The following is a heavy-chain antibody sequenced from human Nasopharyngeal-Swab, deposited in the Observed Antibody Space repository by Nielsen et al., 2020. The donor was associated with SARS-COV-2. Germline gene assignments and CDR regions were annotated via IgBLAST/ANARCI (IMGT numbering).Heavy chain of an antibody. CDR3: ARGYCSSGSCYAKHYGMDV. CDR1: GFTVSSNY. CDR2: IYRGGST. J-gene: IGHJ6*02. D-gene: IGHD2-15*01. Sequence: GESLKISCAASGFTVSSNYMSWIRQAPGKGLEWVSVIYRGGSTYYADPVKGRFTISRDNSKNTLYLQMNSLRAEDTAVYYCARGYCSSGSCYAKHYGMDVWGQGTTVTVSS. V-gene: IGHV3-66*01.